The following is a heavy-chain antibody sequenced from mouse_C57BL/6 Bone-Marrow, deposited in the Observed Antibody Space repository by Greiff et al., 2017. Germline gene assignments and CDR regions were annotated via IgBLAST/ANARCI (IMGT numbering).Heavy chain of an antibody. D-gene: IGHD2-1*01. J-gene: IGHJ2*01. V-gene: IGHV1-82*01. CDR1: GYAFSSSW. CDR2: IYPGDGDT. CDR3: SILIYYDYYVY. Sequence: QVQLKQSGPELVKPGASVKISCKASGYAFSSSWMNWVKQRPGQGLEWIGRIYPGDGDTNYNGKFKGKATLTADKSSSTAYMQLSSLTSEDSAVYFCSILIYYDYYVYWGQGTTLTVSS.